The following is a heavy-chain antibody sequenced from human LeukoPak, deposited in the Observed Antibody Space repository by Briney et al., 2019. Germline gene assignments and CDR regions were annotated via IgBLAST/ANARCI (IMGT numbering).Heavy chain of an antibody. Sequence: SETLSLTCTVSGGSISSYYWSWIRQPPGKGLEWIGSIYYSGSTYYNPSLKSRVTISVDTSKNQFSLKLSSVTAADTAVYYCASCASNNLDLLAYCGGDCYHLSNYYYYGMDVWGQGTTVTVSS. D-gene: IGHD2-21*02. V-gene: IGHV4-59*12. CDR3: ASCASNNLDLLAYCGGDCYHLSNYYYYGMDV. CDR1: GGSISSYY. CDR2: IYYSGST. J-gene: IGHJ6*02.